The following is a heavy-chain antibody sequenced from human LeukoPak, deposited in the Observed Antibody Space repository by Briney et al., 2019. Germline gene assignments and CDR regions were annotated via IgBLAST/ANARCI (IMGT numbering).Heavy chain of an antibody. J-gene: IGHJ4*02. CDR3: AKGHDDFRQFDF. V-gene: IGHV1-69*13. Sequence: SVKVSCKASGGTFANYAISWVRKAPGQGLEWLGGIIPIFGSGHSAQKFQGRLTITADESTRTTYMELSSLRSEDTAVYYCAKGHDDFRQFDFWGQGTLVIVSS. CDR2: IIPIFGSG. CDR1: GGTFANYA. D-gene: IGHD3-3*01.